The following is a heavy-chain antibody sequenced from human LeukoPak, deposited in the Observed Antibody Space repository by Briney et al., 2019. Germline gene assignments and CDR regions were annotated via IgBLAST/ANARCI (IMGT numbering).Heavy chain of an antibody. CDR2: IYYSGST. D-gene: IGHD4-17*01. CDR1: GGSISSYY. V-gene: IGHV4-59*01. CDR3: ARDDYGDYAGNDAFDI. Sequence: SETLSLTCTVSGGSISSYYWSWTRQPPGKGLEWIGYIYYSGSTNYNPSLKSRVTISVDTSKNQFSLKLSSVTAADTAVYYCARDDYGDYAGNDAFDIWGQGTMVTVSS. J-gene: IGHJ3*02.